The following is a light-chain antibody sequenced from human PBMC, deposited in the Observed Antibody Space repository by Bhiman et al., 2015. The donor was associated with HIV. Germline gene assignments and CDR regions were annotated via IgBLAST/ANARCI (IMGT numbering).Light chain of an antibody. V-gene: IGLV3-1*01. J-gene: IGLJ2*01. Sequence: SYELTQTPSVSVSPGQTAIITCSGDRLGDKYACWYQQKPGQSPILIIYQDDKRPSGIPERFSGSNSGDTATLTISETQALDEADYYCQAWDNSAVLFGGGTKLAVL. CDR2: QDD. CDR3: QAWDNSAVL. CDR1: RLGDKY.